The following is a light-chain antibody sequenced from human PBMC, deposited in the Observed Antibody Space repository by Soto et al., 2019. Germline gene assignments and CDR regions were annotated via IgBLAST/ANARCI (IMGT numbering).Light chain of an antibody. Sequence: DIQMTQSPSTLSASVGDRVTITCRASQSISNSLAWYQQKPGKAPKLLIYKASSLESGVPSRFSGRGSGTEFTLTIRSLQPDDFATYYCQHYNDYSPYTFGQGTKLEIK. CDR2: KAS. V-gene: IGKV1-5*03. CDR1: QSISNS. J-gene: IGKJ2*01. CDR3: QHYNDYSPYT.